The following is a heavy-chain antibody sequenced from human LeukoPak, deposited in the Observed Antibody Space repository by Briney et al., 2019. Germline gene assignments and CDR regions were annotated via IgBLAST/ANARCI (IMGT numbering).Heavy chain of an antibody. Sequence: GGSLRLSCAASGFTFSSSAMSWVRQAPGRGLEWVSTISGSGDRTYYADSVKGRFTISRDNSKNTLFLHMNSLRAEDTAVYSCAKGYYGSGSYGWFDYWGQGTLVTVSS. D-gene: IGHD3-10*01. V-gene: IGHV3-23*01. CDR3: AKGYYGSGSYGWFDY. CDR2: ISGSGDRT. CDR1: GFTFSSSA. J-gene: IGHJ4*02.